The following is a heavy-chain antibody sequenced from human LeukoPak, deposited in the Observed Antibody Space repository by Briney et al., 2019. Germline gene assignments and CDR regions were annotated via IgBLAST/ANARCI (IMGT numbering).Heavy chain of an antibody. V-gene: IGHV1-2*02. CDR1: GYTFTGYY. Sequence: ASVKVSCKASGYTFTGYYMHWVRQAPGQGLEWMGWINPNSGGTNYAQKFQGRVTMTRDTSISTAYMELSRLRSDDTAVYYCAIDPTGTRKPPFDPWGQGTLVTVSS. CDR3: AIDPTGTRKPPFDP. J-gene: IGHJ5*02. D-gene: IGHD1-7*01. CDR2: INPNSGGT.